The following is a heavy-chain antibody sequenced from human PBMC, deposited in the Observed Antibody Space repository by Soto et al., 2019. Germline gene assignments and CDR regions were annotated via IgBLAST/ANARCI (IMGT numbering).Heavy chain of an antibody. CDR1: GGTLSDHG. J-gene: IGHJ3*02. CDR2: TIPVFNTA. D-gene: IGHD3-10*01. CDR3: ARGVYGSGNYYTGPSAFDI. Sequence: QVQLEQSGAEVKKPGSSVKVSCKASGGTLSDHGVAWLRQAPGQGLEWMGGTIPVFNTAKYAQKFQARVTVTADKFTNTAYMELSSLRSEDTAFYFCARGVYGSGNYYTGPSAFDIWGQGTMVIVSS. V-gene: IGHV1-69*06.